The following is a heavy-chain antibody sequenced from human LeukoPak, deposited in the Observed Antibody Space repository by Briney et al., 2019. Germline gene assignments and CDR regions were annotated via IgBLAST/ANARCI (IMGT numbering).Heavy chain of an antibody. CDR3: VRDRDSAFDF. CDR1: GFTFSYYS. J-gene: IGHJ3*01. V-gene: IGHV3-48*02. CDR2: SKTDGTI. Sequence: GGSLRLSCAASGFTFSYYSMNWVRQAPGKGLEWISYSKTDGTISYADSVKGRFTISRDNAENSLYLQMNSLRDEDTAVYFCVRDRDSAFDFWGQGTMVTVSS.